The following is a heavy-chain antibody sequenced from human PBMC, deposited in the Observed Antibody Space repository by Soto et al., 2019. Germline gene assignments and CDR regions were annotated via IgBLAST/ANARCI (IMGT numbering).Heavy chain of an antibody. CDR3: ARQPTPPVLRYFDWSKPEPNWFDP. Sequence: WETLSLTCAVYGGSFSGYYWSWVRQSPGKGLEWIGEINPTGGTNYNPSLKSRVTISVDTSKNQFSLKLSSVTAADTAVYYCARQPTPPVLRYFDWSKPEPNWFDPWGQGPLVTVSS. J-gene: IGHJ5*02. D-gene: IGHD3-9*01. V-gene: IGHV4-34*01. CDR2: INPTGGT. CDR1: GGSFSGYY.